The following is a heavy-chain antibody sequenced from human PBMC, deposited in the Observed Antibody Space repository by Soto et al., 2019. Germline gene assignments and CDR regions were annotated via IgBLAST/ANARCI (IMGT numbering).Heavy chain of an antibody. D-gene: IGHD4-17*01. V-gene: IGHV2-5*02. CDR2: IYWDDDK. CDR3: AHRRSMGRRISWDYGDFDY. J-gene: IGHJ4*02. Sequence: QITLKESGPTLVKPTQTVTLTCTLSGFSISTSGVGVGWIRQPPGKALEWLALIYWDDDKRYSPSLKSRLTVAKDTSKNQVVLTIADMDPVDTATYYCAHRRSMGRRISWDYGDFDYWGQGTLVTVSS. CDR1: GFSISTSGVG.